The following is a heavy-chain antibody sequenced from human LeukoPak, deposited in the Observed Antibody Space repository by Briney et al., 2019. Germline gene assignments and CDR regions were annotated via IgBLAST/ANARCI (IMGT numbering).Heavy chain of an antibody. J-gene: IGHJ4*02. CDR2: INTNTGNP. V-gene: IGHV7-4-1*02. Sequence: EASVKVSCKASGYTFTSYAMNWVRQAPGQGLEWMGWINTNTGNPTYAQGFTGRFVFSLDTSVSTAYLQISSLKAEDTAVYYCARARWLQLDGGGGPVGYWGQGTLVTVSS. D-gene: IGHD5-24*01. CDR3: ARARWLQLDGGGGPVGY. CDR1: GYTFTSYA.